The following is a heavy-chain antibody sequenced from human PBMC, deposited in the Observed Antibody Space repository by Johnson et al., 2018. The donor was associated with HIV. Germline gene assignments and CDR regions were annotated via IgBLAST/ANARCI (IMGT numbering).Heavy chain of an antibody. CDR1: GFTFSTYG. CDR3: ANFYTDNTLGLFGAFDI. V-gene: IGHV3-33*03. CDR2: MWYDGSNK. J-gene: IGHJ3*02. D-gene: IGHD1-1*01. Sequence: QEQLVESGGGVVQPGRSLRLSCAASGFTFSTYGMHWVRQAPGKGLAWVAVMWYDGSNKYYADSVKGRFTISRDKSKNTLYLQMNSLRAEDTAVYYCANFYTDNTLGLFGAFDIWGQGTMVTVSS.